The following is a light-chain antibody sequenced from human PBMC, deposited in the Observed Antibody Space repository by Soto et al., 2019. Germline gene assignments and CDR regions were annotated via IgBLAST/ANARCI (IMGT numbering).Light chain of an antibody. CDR2: GAS. CDR3: QQYGSSPVT. V-gene: IGKV3-20*01. J-gene: IGKJ1*01. Sequence: IVMTQSPATLSVSPGERYPLSCMASQSVSSSYLAWYQQKPGQAPRLLIYGASSRATGITDRFSGSGSGTDFTLTISRLEPEDFAVYYCQQYGSSPVTVGQVTKVDIK. CDR1: QSVSSSY.